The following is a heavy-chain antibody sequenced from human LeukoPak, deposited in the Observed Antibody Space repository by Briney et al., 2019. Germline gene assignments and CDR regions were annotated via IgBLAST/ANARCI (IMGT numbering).Heavy chain of an antibody. Sequence: GGPLRLSCAASGFTFSSYSMNWVRQAPGKGLEWVSSISSSSSYIYYADSVKGRFTISRDNAKNSLYLQMNSLRAEDTAVYYCASSLVDTAMARTDYWGQGTLVTVSS. CDR2: ISSSSSYI. J-gene: IGHJ4*02. CDR1: GFTFSSYS. CDR3: ASSLVDTAMARTDY. V-gene: IGHV3-21*01. D-gene: IGHD5-18*01.